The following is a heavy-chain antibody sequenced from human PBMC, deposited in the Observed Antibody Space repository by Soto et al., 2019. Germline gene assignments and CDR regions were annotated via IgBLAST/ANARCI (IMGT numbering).Heavy chain of an antibody. CDR1: GGTFSSYA. V-gene: IGHV1-69*01. Sequence: QVQLVQSGAEVKKPGSSVKVSCKASGGTFSSYAISWVRQAPGQGLEWMGGIIPIFGTANYAQKFQGRVTITADESTSTAYMELSSLRSEHTAVYYCVRGVVVAGLYYYYGMDVWGQGTTVTVSS. D-gene: IGHD6-19*01. CDR3: VRGVVVAGLYYYYGMDV. CDR2: IIPIFGTA. J-gene: IGHJ6*02.